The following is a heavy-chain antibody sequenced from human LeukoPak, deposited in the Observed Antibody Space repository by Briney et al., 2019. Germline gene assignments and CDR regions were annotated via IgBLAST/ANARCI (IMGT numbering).Heavy chain of an antibody. CDR2: INPNSGGT. Sequence: ASVKVSCKASGYTFTGYYIHWVRQAPGQGLEWMGWINPNSGGTNYAQKFQGRVTMTRDTSISTVYMELSSLRSDDTAVYYCARAHTIRANDYWGQETLVTVSS. CDR3: ARAHTIRANDY. D-gene: IGHD5-24*01. V-gene: IGHV1-2*02. J-gene: IGHJ4*02. CDR1: GYTFTGYY.